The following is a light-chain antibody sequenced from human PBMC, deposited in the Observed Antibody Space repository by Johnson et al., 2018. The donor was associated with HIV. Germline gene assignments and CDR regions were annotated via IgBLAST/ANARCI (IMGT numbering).Light chain of an antibody. V-gene: IGLV1-51*02. CDR2: ENT. CDR3: GTWDSSLCAYV. Sequence: QSVLTQPPSVSAAPGQKVTISCSGSSSNIGNNYVSWYQHLPGTAPKLLIYENTKRPSGVPDRFSGSKSGSSATLGITGLQTGDEADYYCGTWDSSLCAYVFGIGTQVTVL. CDR1: SSNIGNNY. J-gene: IGLJ1*01.